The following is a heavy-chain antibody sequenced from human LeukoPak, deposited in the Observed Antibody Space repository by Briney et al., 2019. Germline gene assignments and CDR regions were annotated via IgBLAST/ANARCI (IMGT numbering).Heavy chain of an antibody. J-gene: IGHJ5*02. V-gene: IGHV4-59*10. D-gene: IGHD4/OR15-4a*01. CDR1: GFTFSSHW. CDR3: ARGADGAAPFRFDP. Sequence: KPGGSLRLSCAASGFTFSSHWMSWVRQAPGKGLEWIGRIYTSGSTNCNPSLKSRVTMSVDTSKNQFSLKLSSVTAADTAVYYCARGADGAAPFRFDPWGQGTLVTVSS. CDR2: IYTSGST.